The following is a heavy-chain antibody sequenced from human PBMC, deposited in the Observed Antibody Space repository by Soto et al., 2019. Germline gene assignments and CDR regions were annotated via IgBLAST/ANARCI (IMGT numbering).Heavy chain of an antibody. D-gene: IGHD6-13*01. Sequence: EVQLLESGGGLVQPGGSLRLSCAASGFTFDNYAINWVRQAPGKGLEWVSGISAGGGSTYYADSVKGRFTISRDNSKNTLYLQMKSLRVDDTAVYYCAKPKTSYSSLAAAFDIWGQGTMVTVSS. CDR1: GFTFDNYA. CDR2: ISAGGGST. V-gene: IGHV3-23*01. J-gene: IGHJ3*02. CDR3: AKPKTSYSSLAAAFDI.